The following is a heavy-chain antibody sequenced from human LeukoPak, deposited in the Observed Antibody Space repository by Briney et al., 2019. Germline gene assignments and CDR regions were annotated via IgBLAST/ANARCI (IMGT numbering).Heavy chain of an antibody. D-gene: IGHD4-17*01. J-gene: IGHJ5*02. V-gene: IGHV4-61*01. CDR1: GGSVSSGTYY. Sequence: SETLSLTCTVSGGSVSSGTYYWSWIRQPPGKGLEWIGYIYYSGSTNYNASLKSRVTILVDTSKNQFSLKLSSVTAADTAVYYCARGFMTTVTKVSSHNNWFDPWGQGTLVTVSS. CDR2: IYYSGST. CDR3: ARGFMTTVTKVSSHNNWFDP.